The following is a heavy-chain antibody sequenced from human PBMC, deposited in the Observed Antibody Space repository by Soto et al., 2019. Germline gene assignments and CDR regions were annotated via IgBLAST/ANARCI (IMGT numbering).Heavy chain of an antibody. V-gene: IGHV3-30*18. CDR3: AKPLFGGVIVDDAFDI. CDR1: GFTFSSYG. CDR2: ISYDGSNK. J-gene: IGHJ3*02. D-gene: IGHD3-16*02. Sequence: QVQLVESGGGVVQPGRSLRLSCAASGFTFSSYGMHWVRQAPGKGLEWVAVISYDGSNKYYADSVKGRFTISRDNSKNTLYLQMNSLRAEDTAVYYSAKPLFGGVIVDDAFDIWGQGTMVTVSS.